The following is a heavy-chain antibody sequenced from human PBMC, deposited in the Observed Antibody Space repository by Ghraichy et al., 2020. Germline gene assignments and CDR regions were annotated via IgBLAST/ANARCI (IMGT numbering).Heavy chain of an antibody. J-gene: IGHJ3*02. V-gene: IGHV4-38-2*02. D-gene: IGHD3-3*01. Sequence: SETLSLTCAVSGYSISSGYYWGWIRQPPGKGLEWIGSIYHSGSTYYNPSLKSRVTISVDTSKNQFSLKLSSVTAADTAVYYCARDYGAHYDFWSGSDAFDIWGQGTMVIVSS. CDR2: IYHSGST. CDR1: GYSISSGYY. CDR3: ARDYGAHYDFWSGSDAFDI.